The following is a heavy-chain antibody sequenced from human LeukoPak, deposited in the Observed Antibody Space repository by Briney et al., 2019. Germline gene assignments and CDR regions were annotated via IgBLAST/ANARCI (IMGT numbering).Heavy chain of an antibody. CDR1: GDSVSSNSAA. CDR3: AREIAYCGGDCYSRFDY. V-gene: IGHV6-1*01. Sequence: SQTLSLTCAISGDSVSSNSAAWNWIRQSPSRGLEWLGRTYYRSKWYNDYAVSVKSRITINPDTSKNQFSLQLNSVTPVDTAVYYCAREIAYCGGDCYSRFDYWGQGTLVTVSS. J-gene: IGHJ4*02. D-gene: IGHD2-21*02. CDR2: TYYRSKWYN.